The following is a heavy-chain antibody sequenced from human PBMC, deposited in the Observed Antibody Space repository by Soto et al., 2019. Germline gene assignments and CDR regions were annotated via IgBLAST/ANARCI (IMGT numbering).Heavy chain of an antibody. CDR2: IKGDGSSL. Sequence: EVKVVESGGGLVQPGGSLRLSCAASGFTFTTYWMHWVRQVPGKGLVWVSRIKGDGSSLSYADSVKGRFTISRDNVENTVYLQMGSLRADDTAVYYSARGLKNYYGVDVWGQGTTVTVSS. CDR1: GFTFTTYW. J-gene: IGHJ6*02. V-gene: IGHV3-74*01. CDR3: ARGLKNYYGVDV.